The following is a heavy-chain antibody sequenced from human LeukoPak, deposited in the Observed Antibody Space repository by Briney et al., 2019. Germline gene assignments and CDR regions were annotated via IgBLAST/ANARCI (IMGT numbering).Heavy chain of an antibody. D-gene: IGHD5-12*01. CDR1: GFTFSSYA. CDR2: ISYDGSNK. CDR3: ARGSRLFGYDADYFDY. Sequence: GRSLRLSCAASGFTFSSYAMHWVRQAPGKGLEWVAVISYDGSNKYYADSVKGRFTISRDNSKNTLYLQMNSLRAEGTAVYYCARGSRLFGYDADYFDYWGQGTLVTVSS. V-gene: IGHV3-30*04. J-gene: IGHJ4*02.